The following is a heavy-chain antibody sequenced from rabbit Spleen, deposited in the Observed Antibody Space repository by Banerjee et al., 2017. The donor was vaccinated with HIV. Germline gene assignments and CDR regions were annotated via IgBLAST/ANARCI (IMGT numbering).Heavy chain of an antibody. Sequence: QSLEESGGDLVQPEGSLTLTCTASGFSFSSNYYMCWVRQAPGKGLEWIGCIYTGSGNTWYASWVNGRFTISKTSSTTVTLQMTSLTVADTATYFCARDAHINSMYYDLWGPGTLVTVS. CDR2: IYTGSGNT. CDR1: GFSFSSNYY. CDR3: ARDAHINSMYYDL. V-gene: IGHV1S40*01. J-gene: IGHJ4*01. D-gene: IGHD1-1*01.